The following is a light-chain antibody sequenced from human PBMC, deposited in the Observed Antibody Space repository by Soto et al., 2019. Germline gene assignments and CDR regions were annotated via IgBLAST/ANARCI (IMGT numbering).Light chain of an antibody. J-gene: IGLJ1*01. CDR1: SSNIGAGYD. CDR2: GNI. Sequence: QSVLTQPSSVSGAPGQRVTISCTGSSSNIGAGYDVHWYQQRPGTGPKLLIFGNINRPSGVPDRFSGSKSGTSASLAITGLQAEDEGDYYCQSYDSTLSDRYVFGTGTKVTVL. V-gene: IGLV1-40*01. CDR3: QSYDSTLSDRYV.